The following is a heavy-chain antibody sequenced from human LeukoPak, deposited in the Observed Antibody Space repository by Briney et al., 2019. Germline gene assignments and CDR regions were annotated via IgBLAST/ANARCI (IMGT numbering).Heavy chain of an antibody. D-gene: IGHD3-10*01. CDR3: TTDLPTLGSGEMDY. CDR1: GFXLTNAW. CDR2: IKSKGGGGTT. J-gene: IGHJ4*02. V-gene: IGHV3-15*01. Sequence: PGGSLRLSCAASGFXLTNAWMSWVRQAPGKGLEWVGRIKSKGGGGTTDYAAPVKGRFTISRDDSKNTLYLQMNSLKTEDTAVYYCTTDLPTLGSGEMDYWGQGTLVTVSS.